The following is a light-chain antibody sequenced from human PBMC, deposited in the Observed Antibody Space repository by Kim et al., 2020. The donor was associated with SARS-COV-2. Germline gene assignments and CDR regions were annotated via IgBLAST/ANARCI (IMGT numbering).Light chain of an antibody. CDR3: QQYENVPLT. V-gene: IGKV1-33*01. CDR2: DAS. J-gene: IGKJ4*01. Sequence: DIQMTQSPSSLSAFVGDRVTITCQASEDISKFLNWYQQRPRKAPKLLIYDASNLETGVPSRFSGSGSGTDFTFTISSLQPEDFATYYCQQYENVPLTFGGGTKVDIK. CDR1: EDISKF.